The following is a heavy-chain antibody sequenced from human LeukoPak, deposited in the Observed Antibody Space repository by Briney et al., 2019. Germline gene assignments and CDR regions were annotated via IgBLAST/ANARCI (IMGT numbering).Heavy chain of an antibody. D-gene: IGHD3-16*01. J-gene: IGHJ3*02. CDR2: IGGSGGST. Sequence: GGSLRLSCAASGFTFSSYAMSWVRQAPGKGLEFVSAIGGSGGSTYYADSVKGRFTISRDNSKNTLYLQMNSLRAEDTAVYYCAKLDSTGGAFDIWGQGTMVTVSS. V-gene: IGHV3-23*01. CDR3: AKLDSTGGAFDI. CDR1: GFTFSSYA.